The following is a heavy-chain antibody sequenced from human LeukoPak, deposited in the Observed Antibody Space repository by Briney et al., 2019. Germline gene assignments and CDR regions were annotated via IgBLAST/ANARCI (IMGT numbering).Heavy chain of an antibody. CDR2: MNPNSGNT. J-gene: IGHJ6*03. V-gene: IGHV1-8*01. CDR1: GYTFTSYD. D-gene: IGHD3-3*01. CDR3: ARGRVHTFLLFPPDYYYYYMDV. Sequence: APVKVSCKASGYTFTSYDINWVRQATGQGLEWMGWMNPNSGNTGYAQKFQGRVTMTRNTSISTAYMELSSLRSGDTAVYYCARGRVHTFLLFPPDYYYYYMDVWGKGTTVTVSS.